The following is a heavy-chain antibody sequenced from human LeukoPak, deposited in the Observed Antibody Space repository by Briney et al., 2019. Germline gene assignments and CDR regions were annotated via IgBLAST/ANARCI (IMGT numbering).Heavy chain of an antibody. CDR1: VGSFSGCY. D-gene: IGHD4-17*01. J-gene: IGHJ4*02. Sequence: SESVSLTYGVYVGSFSGCYWSWIRGPPGKGLEWSGEINHSGNTNYNPSLKSRVTISVDTSKNQFSLKLSSVTAADTAVYYCARSHMAHDYGDFLDYWGQGTLVTVSS. V-gene: IGHV4-34*01. CDR3: ARSHMAHDYGDFLDY. CDR2: INHSGNT.